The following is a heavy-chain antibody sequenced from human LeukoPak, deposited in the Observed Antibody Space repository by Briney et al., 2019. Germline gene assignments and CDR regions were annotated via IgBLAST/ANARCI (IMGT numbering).Heavy chain of an antibody. Sequence: SETLSLTCAVYGGSFSGYYWSWIRQPPGTGLEWIGEINHSGSTNYNPSLKSRVTISVDTSKNQFSLRLSSVTAADTAVYYCARADSSSWYFDAFDIWGQGTMVTVSS. J-gene: IGHJ3*02. CDR2: INHSGST. CDR1: GGSFSGYY. V-gene: IGHV4-34*01. D-gene: IGHD6-13*01. CDR3: ARADSSSWYFDAFDI.